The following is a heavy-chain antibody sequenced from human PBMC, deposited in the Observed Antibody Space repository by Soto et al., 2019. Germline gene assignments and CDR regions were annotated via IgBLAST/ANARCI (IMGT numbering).Heavy chain of an antibody. CDR1: GFTFDDYT. V-gene: IGHV3-43*01. CDR3: AKDGNYDSSGLPDY. CDR2: ISWDGGST. J-gene: IGHJ4*02. Sequence: GGSLRLSCAASGFTFDDYTMHWVRQAPGKGLEWVSLISWDGGSTYYADSVKGRFTISRDNSKNSLYLQMNSLRTEDTALYYCAKDGNYDSSGLPDYWGQGTLVTVSS. D-gene: IGHD3-22*01.